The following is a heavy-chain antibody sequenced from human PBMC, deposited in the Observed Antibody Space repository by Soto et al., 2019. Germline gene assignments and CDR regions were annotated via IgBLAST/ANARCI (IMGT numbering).Heavy chain of an antibody. Sequence: PGGSLSRSCAASGFTFSSYGMNWVRQAPGKGLEWVAVVSYDEITKYYADSVKGRFTISRDNSKNTVYLQMNSLRPEDTAVYYCAKPLGLLRRAMAQGSDYWGQGTLVTVSS. CDR3: AKPLGLLRRAMAQGSDY. CDR1: GFTFSSYG. J-gene: IGHJ4*02. CDR2: VSYDEITK. D-gene: IGHD5-18*01. V-gene: IGHV3-30*18.